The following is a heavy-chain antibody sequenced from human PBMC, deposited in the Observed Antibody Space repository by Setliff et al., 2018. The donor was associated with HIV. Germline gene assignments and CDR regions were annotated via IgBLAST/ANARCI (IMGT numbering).Heavy chain of an antibody. V-gene: IGHV4-61*09. Sequence: PSLTCTVSGGSISSGSDYWSWIRQPAGKGLEWIGQIHISGTTNYNPSLKSRVTISIDTSKHQFSLKLTSVTAADTALYYCARDVMEWFGNYFDNWGQGALVTVSS. CDR3: ARDVMEWFGNYFDN. D-gene: IGHD3-3*01. J-gene: IGHJ4*02. CDR2: IHISGTT. CDR1: GGSISSGSDY.